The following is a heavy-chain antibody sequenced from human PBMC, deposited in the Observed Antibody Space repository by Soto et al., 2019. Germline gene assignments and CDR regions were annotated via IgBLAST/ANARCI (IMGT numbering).Heavy chain of an antibody. J-gene: IGHJ5*02. D-gene: IGHD1-1*01. V-gene: IGHV5-51*01. CDR3: ARRKLEPFDTFNWFDP. CDR2: IYPGDSDT. Sequence: GESLKISCKGSGYSFTSYWIGWVRQMPGKGLEWMGIIYPGDSDTRYSPSFQGQVTISADKSISTAYLQWSSLKASDTAMYYCARRKLEPFDTFNWFDPWGQGTLVTVSS. CDR1: GYSFTSYW.